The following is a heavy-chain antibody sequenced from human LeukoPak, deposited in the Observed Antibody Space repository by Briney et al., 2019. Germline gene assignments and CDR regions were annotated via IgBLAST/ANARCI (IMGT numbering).Heavy chain of an antibody. CDR1: GYTFTSYG. CDR2: ISAYNGNT. D-gene: IGHD3-10*01. V-gene: IGHV1-18*01. CDR3: ARAGWFGDPTNYYYYYYMDV. J-gene: IGHJ6*03. Sequence: ASVKVSCKASGYTFTSYGISWVRQAPGQGLEWMGWISAYNGNTNYAQKFQGRVTMTRDTSISTAYMELSRLRSDDTAVYYCARAGWFGDPTNYYYYYYMDVWGKGTTVTISS.